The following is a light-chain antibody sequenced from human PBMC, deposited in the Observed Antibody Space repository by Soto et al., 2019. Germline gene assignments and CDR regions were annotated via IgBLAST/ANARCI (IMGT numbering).Light chain of an antibody. CDR3: QQYHSYPLT. Sequence: DIQMTQSPSTLSASVGDRVTITCRASQSISSWLAWYQQKPGKPPNLLIYKASSLESGVPSRFSGSGSGTEFTLTISSLQPDDFASYYCQQYHSYPLTFGGGTKVGIK. V-gene: IGKV1-5*03. CDR2: KAS. J-gene: IGKJ4*01. CDR1: QSISSW.